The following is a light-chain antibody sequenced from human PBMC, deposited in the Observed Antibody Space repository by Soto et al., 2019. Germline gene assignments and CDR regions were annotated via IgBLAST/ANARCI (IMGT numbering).Light chain of an antibody. V-gene: IGKV3-11*01. J-gene: IGKJ4*01. Sequence: EIVLTQSPATLSLSPGERATLSCRASQSVSSYLAWYQQKPGQSPRLLISDASNRATGIPARFTGSGSGTDFTLTIRSLEPEDFEVYYCQQRSNWPLTFGGGTKVDIK. CDR3: QQRSNWPLT. CDR1: QSVSSY. CDR2: DAS.